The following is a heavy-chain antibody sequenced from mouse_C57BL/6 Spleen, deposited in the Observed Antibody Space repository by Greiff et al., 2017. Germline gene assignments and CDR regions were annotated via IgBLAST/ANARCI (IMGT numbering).Heavy chain of an antibody. CDR1: GYTFTSYW. CDR3: ARNLWYFDV. CDR2: IDPSDSES. V-gene: IGHV1-52*01. J-gene: IGHJ1*03. Sequence: QVQLQQPGAELVRPGSSVKLSCKASGYTFTSYWMHWVKQSPMQGLEWIGNIDPSDSESHYTQKGTEETTLAVEKSCSAAYMQRSSLTAEASAVYYCARNLWYFDVWGTGTTVTVSS.